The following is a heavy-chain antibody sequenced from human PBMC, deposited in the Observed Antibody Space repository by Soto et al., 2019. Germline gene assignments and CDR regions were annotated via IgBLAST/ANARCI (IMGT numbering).Heavy chain of an antibody. CDR2: MSPNNGNT. Sequence: ASVKVSCKASGYTFTSYGISWVRQAPGQGLEWMGLMSPNNGNTAFAQKFQGRVTMTRDTSISTAYMELSSLRSEDTAVYYCTIGGVVILDGLDMWGQGTMVTVSS. V-gene: IGHV1-8*02. J-gene: IGHJ3*02. D-gene: IGHD3-16*01. CDR3: TIGGVVILDGLDM. CDR1: GYTFTSYG.